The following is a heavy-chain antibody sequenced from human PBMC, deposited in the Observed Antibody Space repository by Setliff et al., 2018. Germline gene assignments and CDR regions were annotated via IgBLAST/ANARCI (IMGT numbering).Heavy chain of an antibody. CDR1: GYSFTSYW. D-gene: IGHD4-17*01. CDR3: ARHRGVDYGDLYYYYYYYMDV. Sequence: GASLKISCKGSGYSFTSYWIGWVRQMLGKGPEWMGIIYPGDSDTRYSPSFQGQVTISADKSISTAYLQWSSLKASDTAMYYCARHRGVDYGDLYYYYYYYMDVWGKGTTVTVSS. CDR2: IYPGDSDT. V-gene: IGHV5-51*01. J-gene: IGHJ6*03.